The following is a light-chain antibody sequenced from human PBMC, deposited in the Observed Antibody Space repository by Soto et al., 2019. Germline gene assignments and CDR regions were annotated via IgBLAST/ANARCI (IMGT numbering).Light chain of an antibody. CDR1: QSVSSSY. Sequence: EIVLTQSPGTLSLSPGERATLSCRASQSVSSSYLAWYQQKPGQAPRLLIYGASSMATGIPDRFSGSGSGTDFTLTISRLEPEDVAVYYCQQYGSSQYTFGQGTKLEIK. J-gene: IGKJ2*01. V-gene: IGKV3-20*01. CDR2: GAS. CDR3: QQYGSSQYT.